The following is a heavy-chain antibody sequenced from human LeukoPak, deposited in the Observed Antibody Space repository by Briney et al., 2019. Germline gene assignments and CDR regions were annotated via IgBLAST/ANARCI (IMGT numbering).Heavy chain of an antibody. CDR3: ARPKKNSSGWLHTFDY. V-gene: IGHV1-2*02. CDR2: INPNSGGT. J-gene: IGHJ4*02. Sequence: GASVKVSCKASGYTFTGYCMHWVRQAPGQGLEWMGWINPNSGGTNYAQKFQGRVTMTRDTSISTAYMELSRLRSDDTAVYYCARPKKNSSGWLHTFDYWGQGTLVTVSS. CDR1: GYTFTGYC. D-gene: IGHD6-19*01.